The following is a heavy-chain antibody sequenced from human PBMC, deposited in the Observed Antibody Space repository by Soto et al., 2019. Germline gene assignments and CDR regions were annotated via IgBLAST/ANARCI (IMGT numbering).Heavy chain of an antibody. CDR2: IKSKTDGGTT. J-gene: IGHJ5*02. CDR1: GFTFSNAW. Sequence: PGGSLRLSCAASGFTFSNAWMSWVRQAPGKGLEWVGRIKSKTDGGTTDYAAPVKGRFTISRDDSKNTLYLQMNSLKTEDTAVYYCTTDRYYYDSSGYYWWFDPWGQGTLVTVSS. CDR3: TTDRYYYDSSGYYWWFDP. V-gene: IGHV3-15*01. D-gene: IGHD3-22*01.